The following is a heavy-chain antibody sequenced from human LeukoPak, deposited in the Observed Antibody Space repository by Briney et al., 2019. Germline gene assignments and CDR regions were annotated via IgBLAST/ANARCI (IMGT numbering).Heavy chain of an antibody. J-gene: IGHJ6*04. V-gene: IGHV3-73*01. CDR1: GFTFSGSV. D-gene: IGHD2-21*02. Sequence: GGSLRLSCAASGFTFSGSVMHWVRQASGKGLEWVGRIRSKANSYATAHAASVKGRFTISRDDSKNTAYLQMNSLRAEDTAVYYCARDLGGRYIVVVTALDAWGKGTTVTVSS. CDR3: ARDLGGRYIVVVTALDA. CDR2: IRSKANSYAT.